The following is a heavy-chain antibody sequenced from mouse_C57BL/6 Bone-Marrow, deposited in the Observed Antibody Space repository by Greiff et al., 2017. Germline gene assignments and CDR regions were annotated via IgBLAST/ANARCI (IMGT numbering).Heavy chain of an antibody. CDR3: AKEKKYSNCYWYFDV. D-gene: IGHD2-5*01. Sequence: VKLVESGPGLVAPSQSLSITCTVSGFSLTSYAISWVRQPPGKGLEWLGVIWTGGGTNYNSALKSRLSISKDNSKSKVILQMNSLQTDDTAGYYCAKEKKYSNCYWYFDVWGTGTTVTVSS. CDR2: IWTGGGT. CDR1: GFSLTSYA. V-gene: IGHV2-9-1*01. J-gene: IGHJ1*03.